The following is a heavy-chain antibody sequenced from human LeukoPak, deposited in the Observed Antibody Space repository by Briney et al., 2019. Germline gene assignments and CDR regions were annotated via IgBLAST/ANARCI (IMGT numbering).Heavy chain of an antibody. J-gene: IGHJ4*02. CDR2: ISGRGDTT. CDR3: ARHLSGVTGYTYGRGIGY. Sequence: GGTLRLSCAASGFTFGNYGMSWVRQAPGKGLEWVSTISGRGDTTYYADSVRGRFTISRDNSQNMLYLQMNSLRAEDTAVYYCARHLSGVTGYTYGRGIGYWGQGTLVTVSS. V-gene: IGHV3-23*01. CDR1: GFTFGNYG. D-gene: IGHD5-18*01.